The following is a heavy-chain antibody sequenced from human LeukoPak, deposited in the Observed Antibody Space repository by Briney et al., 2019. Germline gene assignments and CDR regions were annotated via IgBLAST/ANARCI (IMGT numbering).Heavy chain of an antibody. CDR3: ARDNYDFWSGTHYFDY. CDR2: IKQDGSEE. Sequence: GGSLRLSCVASGFTISSYWMHWVRQAPGKGLEWVANIKQDGSEEYYVDSVKGRFTISRDNAKNSLYLQMNNLRAEDTAVYYCARDNYDFWSGTHYFDYWGQGTLVTVSS. CDR1: GFTISSYW. V-gene: IGHV3-7*03. D-gene: IGHD3-3*01. J-gene: IGHJ4*02.